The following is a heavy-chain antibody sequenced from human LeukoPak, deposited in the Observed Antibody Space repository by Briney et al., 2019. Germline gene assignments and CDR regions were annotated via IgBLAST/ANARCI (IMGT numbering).Heavy chain of an antibody. J-gene: IGHJ4*02. CDR1: GYTFTAYY. CDR3: ARDCGYDSQRMNYFDY. CDR2: INANSGGT. V-gene: IGHV1-2*02. D-gene: IGHD5-12*01. Sequence: GASVKVSCKASGYTFTAYYIHWARQAPGQGLEWMGWINANSGGTDYAQKFQGRVTMTRDTSLTTAYMELGRLKSDDTAVYYCARDCGYDSQRMNYFDYWGQGTLVTVSS.